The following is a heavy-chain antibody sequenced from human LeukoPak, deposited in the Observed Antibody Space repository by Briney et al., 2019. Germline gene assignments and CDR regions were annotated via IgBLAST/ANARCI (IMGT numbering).Heavy chain of an antibody. Sequence: SETLSLTCTVSGGSISSYYWSWIRQPPGKGLEWIGYIYYSGSTYYNPSLKSRVTISVDTSKNQFSLKLSSVTAADTAVYYCARDFDYDSSGYYYRTEWFDPWGQGTLVTVSS. V-gene: IGHV4-59*12. D-gene: IGHD3-22*01. CDR1: GGSISSYY. J-gene: IGHJ5*02. CDR2: IYYSGST. CDR3: ARDFDYDSSGYYYRTEWFDP.